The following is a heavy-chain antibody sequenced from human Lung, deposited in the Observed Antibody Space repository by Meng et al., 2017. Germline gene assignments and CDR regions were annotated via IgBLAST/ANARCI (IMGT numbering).Heavy chain of an antibody. CDR3: ARVEDISAAGKLFGDY. D-gene: IGHD6-13*01. CDR2: INPKGGDT. J-gene: IGHJ4*02. CDR1: GYTFPSYW. V-gene: IGHV1-2*06. Sequence: GPPVKAGGEVKTPGASMNALSKAFGYTFPSYWRHWVRWAPGQGLEWMGRINPKGGDTHYAQRLQGRVTMTGDTSISTAYMELSGLRSDDTAMYYCARVEDISAAGKLFGDYWGQGTLVTVSS.